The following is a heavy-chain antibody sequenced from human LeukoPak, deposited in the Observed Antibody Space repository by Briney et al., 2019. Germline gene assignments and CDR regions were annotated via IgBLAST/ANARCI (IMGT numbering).Heavy chain of an antibody. CDR3: ARGGGSGRGNWFDP. Sequence: SETLSLTCTVSGGXISPYYWSWIRQPPGKGLEWIGYIYYSGSTNYNPSLKSRVTISVDTSKSQFSLKLSSATAADTAVYYCARGGGSGRGNWFDPWGQGSLVIVSS. J-gene: IGHJ5*02. D-gene: IGHD3-10*01. CDR2: IYYSGST. CDR1: GGXISPYY. V-gene: IGHV4-59*01.